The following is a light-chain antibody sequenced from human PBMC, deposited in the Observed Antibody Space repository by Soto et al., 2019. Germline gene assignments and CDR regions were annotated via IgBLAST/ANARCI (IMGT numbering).Light chain of an antibody. CDR2: KAS. Sequence: DIQMTQSPSTLSASVGDRVTITCRASQTINIWLAWYQQKPGKAPKLLIHKASSLESGVPSGFSGSGSGTEFTLTITSLQPDDFATYYCQQYNSYPWTFGQGTKVEIK. J-gene: IGKJ1*01. CDR1: QTINIW. V-gene: IGKV1-5*03. CDR3: QQYNSYPWT.